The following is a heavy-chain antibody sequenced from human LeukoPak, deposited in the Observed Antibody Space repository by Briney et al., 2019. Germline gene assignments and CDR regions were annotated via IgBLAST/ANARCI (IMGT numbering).Heavy chain of an antibody. CDR3: AHRLSVETGDYMDV. V-gene: IGHV2-5*01. Sequence: SGPTLVNPTQTPTLTCTFSGFSLSSSGVGVGWIRQPPGEALEWLALIYWNDDKRYSPSLKSRLIITKDTSKNQVVLTMTNMDPVDTATYYCAHRLSVETGDYMDVWGKGTTVTVSS. J-gene: IGHJ6*03. CDR1: GFSLSSSGVG. D-gene: IGHD5-24*01. CDR2: IYWNDDK.